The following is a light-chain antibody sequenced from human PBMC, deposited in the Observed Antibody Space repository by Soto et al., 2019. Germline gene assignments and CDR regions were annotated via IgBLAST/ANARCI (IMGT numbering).Light chain of an antibody. Sequence: QSVLTQPASVSGSPGQSITISCTGTSSEVGGYDYVSWYQHHPGKAPKLMIYDVSNRPSGASNRFSGSKSGNTASLTISLLQAEDEADYYCSSYTSSSPYVFGTGTKVTV. CDR2: DVS. V-gene: IGLV2-14*03. CDR3: SSYTSSSPYV. CDR1: SSEVGGYDY. J-gene: IGLJ1*01.